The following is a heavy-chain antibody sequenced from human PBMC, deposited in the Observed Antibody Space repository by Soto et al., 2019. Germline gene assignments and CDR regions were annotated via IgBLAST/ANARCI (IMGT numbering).Heavy chain of an antibody. J-gene: IGHJ4*02. CDR3: ANAVQQQLKDF. CDR1: GFTFSNYA. CDR2: ISGSGDRT. Sequence: EVQLLESGGGLVQPGGSLRLSCAASGFTFSNYAMCWVRQAPGKGLEWVSGISGSGDRTYYADSVKGRFTISRDNSKNTLYLQMNSLRAEDTAVYYCANAVQQQLKDFWGQGTLVTVSS. V-gene: IGHV3-23*01. D-gene: IGHD6-13*01.